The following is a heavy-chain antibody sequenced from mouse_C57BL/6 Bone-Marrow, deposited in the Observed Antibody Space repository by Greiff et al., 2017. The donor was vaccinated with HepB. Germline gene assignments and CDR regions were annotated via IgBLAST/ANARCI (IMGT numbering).Heavy chain of an antibody. J-gene: IGHJ4*01. CDR1: GFNIKDDY. V-gene: IGHV14-4*01. CDR2: IDPENGDT. Sequence: VQLKQSGAELVRPGASVKLSCTASGFNIKDDYMHWVKQRPEQGLEWIGWIDPENGDTEYASKFQGKATITADTSSNTAYLQLSSLTSEDTAVYYFPLYSLMDYWGQGTSVTVSS. D-gene: IGHD2-12*01. CDR3: PLYSLMDY.